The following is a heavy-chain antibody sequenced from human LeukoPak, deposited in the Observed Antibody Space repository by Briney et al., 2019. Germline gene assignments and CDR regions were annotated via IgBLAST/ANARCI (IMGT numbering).Heavy chain of an antibody. Sequence: SETLSLTCNVSGGSISSSTYYWGWIRQPPGKGLEWIGSIYYVGSTYYNPSFKSRVTLSVHTSKNQFCLKLSSVTAADTAVYYCYYGYFDYLGQGTLVTVSS. D-gene: IGHD3-16*01. CDR2: IYYVGST. V-gene: IGHV4-39*07. J-gene: IGHJ4*02. CDR3: YYGYFDY. CDR1: GGSISSSTYY.